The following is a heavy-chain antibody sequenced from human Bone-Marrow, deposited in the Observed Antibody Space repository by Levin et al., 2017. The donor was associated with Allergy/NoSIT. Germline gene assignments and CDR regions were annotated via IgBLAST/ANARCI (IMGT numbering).Heavy chain of an antibody. D-gene: IGHD2-15*01. J-gene: IGHJ4*02. CDR1: GYSFTSFW. CDR3: ATYCSGGSCPPDY. V-gene: IGHV5-51*01. Sequence: GESLKISCQASGYSFTSFWFGWVRQRPGKGLEWMGLIFPSDSDTRVSASFQGQIIMSVDKSISTAYLQWSSLKASDTAMYYCATYCSGGSCPPDYWGQGTLVTVSS. CDR2: IFPSDSDT.